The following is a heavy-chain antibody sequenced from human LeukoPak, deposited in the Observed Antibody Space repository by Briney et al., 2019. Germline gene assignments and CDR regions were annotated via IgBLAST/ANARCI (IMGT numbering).Heavy chain of an antibody. CDR1: GGSFSSSSYY. J-gene: IGHJ4*02. CDR2: IYYSGST. Sequence: PSETLSLTCAVYGGSFSSSSYYWGWMRQPPGKGLEWIGSIYYSGSTYYNPSLKSRVTISVDTSKNQFSLKVNSVTAADTAVYYCARGGGWGNWNDAVDYWGQGTLVTVSS. CDR3: ARGGGWGNWNDAVDY. D-gene: IGHD1-1*01. V-gene: IGHV4-39*07.